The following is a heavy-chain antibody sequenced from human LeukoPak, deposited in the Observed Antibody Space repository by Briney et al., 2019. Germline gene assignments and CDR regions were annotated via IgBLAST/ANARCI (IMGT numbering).Heavy chain of an antibody. J-gene: IGHJ3*02. Sequence: PSETLSLTCTVSGGSISTSTYYWGWIRQPPGKGLEWIGSIYYSGSPYYNPSLKSRVTISVDTSNNQFSLKLSSVTAADTAVYYCARNYYYDSSGDAFDIWGQGTMVTVSS. V-gene: IGHV4-39*07. CDR1: GGSISTSTYY. D-gene: IGHD3-22*01. CDR3: ARNYYYDSSGDAFDI. CDR2: IYYSGSP.